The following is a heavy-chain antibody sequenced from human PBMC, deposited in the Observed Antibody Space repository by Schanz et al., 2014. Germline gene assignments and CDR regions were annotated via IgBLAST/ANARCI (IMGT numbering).Heavy chain of an antibody. CDR1: GGSINNFY. Sequence: QVQLQESGPGLVKPSETLSLTCSVSGGSINNFYWGWIRQAPGKGLEWVSHISGSSIHKNYADSVKGRFSISRDNGETSVYLQINSLRVEDTAVYYCARFLARYQYYGVDVWGQGTTVIVSS. CDR3: ARFLARYQYYGVDV. D-gene: IGHD3-3*01. CDR2: ISGSSIHK. V-gene: IGHV3-11*03. J-gene: IGHJ6*02.